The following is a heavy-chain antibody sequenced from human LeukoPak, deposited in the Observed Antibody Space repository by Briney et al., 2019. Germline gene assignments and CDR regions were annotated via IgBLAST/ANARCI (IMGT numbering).Heavy chain of an antibody. V-gene: IGHV1-69*01. CDR1: GGTFSSYA. J-gene: IGHJ5*02. CDR3: ARGGGITGTTGSWFDP. Sequence: SVKVSCKASGGTFSSYAISWVRQAPEQGLEWMGGIIPIFGTANYAQKFQGRVTITADESTSTAYMELSSLRSEDTAVYYCARGGGITGTTGSWFDPWGQGTLVTVSS. D-gene: IGHD1-7*01. CDR2: IIPIFGTA.